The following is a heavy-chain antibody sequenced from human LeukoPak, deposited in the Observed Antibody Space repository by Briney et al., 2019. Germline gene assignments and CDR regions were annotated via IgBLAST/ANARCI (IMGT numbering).Heavy chain of an antibody. V-gene: IGHV1-2*02. J-gene: IGHJ4*02. CDR2: INPNSGGT. Sequence: ASVKVSCKASGYTFTGYYMHWVRQAPGQGLEWMGWINPNSGGTNYAQKFQGRVTVTRDTSISTAYMELSRLRSDDTAVYYCAREGRDGYNSHYYFDYWGQGTLVTVSS. CDR1: GYTFTGYY. D-gene: IGHD5-24*01. CDR3: AREGRDGYNSHYYFDY.